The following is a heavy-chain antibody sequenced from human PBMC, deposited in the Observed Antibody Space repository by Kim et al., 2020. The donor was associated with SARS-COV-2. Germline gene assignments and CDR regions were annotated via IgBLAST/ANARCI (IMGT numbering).Heavy chain of an antibody. D-gene: IGHD5-18*01. CDR2: ISSSSSYI. Sequence: GGSLRLSCAASGFTFSSYSMNWVRQAPGKGLEWVSSISSSSSYIYYADSVKGRFTISRDNAKNSLYLQMNSLRAEDTAVYYCARERWGYSYGYVRRFVYWGQGTLVTVSS. CDR1: GFTFSSYS. CDR3: ARERWGYSYGYVRRFVY. J-gene: IGHJ4*02. V-gene: IGHV3-21*01.